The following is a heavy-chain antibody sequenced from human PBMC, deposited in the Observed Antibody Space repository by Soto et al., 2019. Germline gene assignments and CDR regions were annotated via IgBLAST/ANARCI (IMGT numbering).Heavy chain of an antibody. J-gene: IGHJ3*02. V-gene: IGHV5-10-1*01. CDR2: IDPSDSYT. CDR3: ARHLIAAASDAFDI. CDR1: GYSFTSYW. D-gene: IGHD6-13*01. Sequence: LGESLKISCKGSGYSFTSYWISWVRQMPGKGLEWMGRIDPSDSYTNYSPSFQGHVTISADKSISTAYLQWSSLKASDTAMYYCARHLIAAASDAFDIWGQGTMVTVSS.